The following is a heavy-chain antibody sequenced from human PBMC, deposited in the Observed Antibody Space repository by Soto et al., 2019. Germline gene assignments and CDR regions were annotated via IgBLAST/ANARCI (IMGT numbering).Heavy chain of an antibody. CDR2: INPNGGGR. D-gene: IGHD1-26*01. J-gene: IGHJ4*02. CDR1: GYTFTGFH. V-gene: IGHV1-2*04. Sequence: ASVKVSCKASGYTFTGFHIHWVRQAPGQGLEWMGWINPNGGGRNYAQKFLGWVTMTRDTSISTAYMELSRLKSDDTAVHYCARGSVGPTTDFDYWGQGTLVTVSS. CDR3: ARGSVGPTTDFDY.